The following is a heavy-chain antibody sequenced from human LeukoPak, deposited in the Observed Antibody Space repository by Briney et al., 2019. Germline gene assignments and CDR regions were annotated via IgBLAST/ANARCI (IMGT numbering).Heavy chain of an antibody. Sequence: SETLSLTCTVSSGSISSSSYYWGWIRQPPGKGLEWIGSLYYSGSTYYNPSLKSRVTISVDTSKNQFSLKLSSVTAADTAVYYCAGQLLSRGYYYYYYMDVWGKGTTVTISS. D-gene: IGHD2-2*01. CDR3: AGQLLSRGYYYYYYMDV. CDR2: LYYSGST. CDR1: SGSISSSSYY. J-gene: IGHJ6*03. V-gene: IGHV4-39*01.